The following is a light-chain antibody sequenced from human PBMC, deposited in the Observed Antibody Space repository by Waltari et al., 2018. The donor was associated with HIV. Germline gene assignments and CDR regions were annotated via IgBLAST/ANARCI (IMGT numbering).Light chain of an antibody. CDR2: WAS. V-gene: IGKV4-1*01. J-gene: IGKJ1*01. Sequence: DIVMTQSPDSLAVSLGERAPINCKSSQSVLYNSNNKNYLSWYQQKPGQPPKLLIYWASIRESGVPDRFSGSGSGTDFTLTINNLQAEDVAVYYCQQYYSIPPWTFGQGTKVEIK. CDR1: QSVLYNSNNKNY. CDR3: QQYYSIPPWT.